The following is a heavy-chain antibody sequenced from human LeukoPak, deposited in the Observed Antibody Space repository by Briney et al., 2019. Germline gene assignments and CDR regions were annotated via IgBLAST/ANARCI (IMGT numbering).Heavy chain of an antibody. D-gene: IGHD3-10*01. V-gene: IGHV3-74*01. J-gene: IGHJ4*02. CDR1: GFTFSSYA. CDR3: ARTYYYGSGSNDY. CDR2: INTDGSAT. Sequence: GGSLRLSCAASGFTFSSYAMSWVRQAPGKGLVWVSRINTDGSATTYADSVKGRFTISRDNAKNMLYLQMNSLRAEDTAVYYCARTYYYGSGSNDYWGQGTLVTVSS.